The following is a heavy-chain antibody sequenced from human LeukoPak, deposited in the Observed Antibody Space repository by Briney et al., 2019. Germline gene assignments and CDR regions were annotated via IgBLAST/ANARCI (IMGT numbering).Heavy chain of an antibody. V-gene: IGHV6-1*01. CDR3: VRDGTGWYYFDY. J-gene: IGHJ4*02. Sequence: SQTLSLTCALSGDSVSSNSAAWNWIRQSPSRGLEWLGRTHYRSKWYNEYAVSVKSRMTINPDTSKNQFSLQLNSVTPEDTAVYYCVRDGTGWYYFDYWGQGTLVTVSS. CDR1: GDSVSSNSAA. CDR2: THYRSKWYN. D-gene: IGHD6-19*01.